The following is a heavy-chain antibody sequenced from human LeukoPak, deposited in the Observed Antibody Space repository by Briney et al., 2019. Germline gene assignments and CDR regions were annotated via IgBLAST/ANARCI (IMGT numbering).Heavy chain of an antibody. V-gene: IGHV3-30*02. CDR2: IWYDGSNK. Sequence: GGSLRLPCAASGFTFSSYGMHWVRQAPGKGLEWVSVIWYDGSNKFYADSVKGRFTISRDNSKNTLNLQMNSLRVEDTAVYYCAPEGDGYILFDYWGQGTLVTVPS. CDR3: APEGDGYILFDY. CDR1: GFTFSSYG. D-gene: IGHD5-24*01. J-gene: IGHJ4*02.